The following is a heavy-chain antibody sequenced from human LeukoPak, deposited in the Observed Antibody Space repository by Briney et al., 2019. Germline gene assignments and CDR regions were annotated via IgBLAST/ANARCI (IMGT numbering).Heavy chain of an antibody. J-gene: IGHJ4*02. D-gene: IGHD2-21*02. V-gene: IGHV4-39*02. CDR2: IHYGANT. CDR3: ARNDAKMVTVDY. Sequence: SETLSLTCTVSGVSITSSSYYWGWIRQPPGKGPEWIGSIHYGANTYRNPSLKSRVTISMDTSKNHFSLSLSSVTAADTAVYYCARNDAKMVTVDYWGQGTLVTVSS. CDR1: GVSITSSSYY.